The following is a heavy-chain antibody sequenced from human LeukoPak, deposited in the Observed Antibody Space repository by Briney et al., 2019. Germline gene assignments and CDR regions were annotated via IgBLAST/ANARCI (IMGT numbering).Heavy chain of an antibody. D-gene: IGHD2-2*02. CDR1: GGSISSGGYY. J-gene: IGHJ3*02. CDR3: ARAKLGYCSSTSCYIPPGAFDI. CDR2: IYYSGST. V-gene: IGHV4-31*03. Sequence: SETLSLTCTVSGGSISSGGYYWRWLRQHPGKGLEWIGYIYYSGSTYYNPSVKSRFTISVDTAKNQFSLKLSSVTAADTAVYYCARAKLGYCSSTSCYIPPGAFDIWGQGTMVTVSS.